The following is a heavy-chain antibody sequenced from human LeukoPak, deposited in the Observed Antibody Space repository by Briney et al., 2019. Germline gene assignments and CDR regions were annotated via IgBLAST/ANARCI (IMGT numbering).Heavy chain of an antibody. CDR1: GYTFTSYA. D-gene: IGHD6-19*01. J-gene: IGHJ4*02. CDR2: INAGNGNT. CDR3: AREGAVAGTEFDY. Sequence: RPSVKVSCKASGYTFTSYAMHWVPEAPGQRLEGMGWINAGNGNTKYSQEFQGRVTITRDTSAITAYMELSSLRSEDMAVYYCAREGAVAGTEFDYWGQGTLVTVSS. V-gene: IGHV1-3*03.